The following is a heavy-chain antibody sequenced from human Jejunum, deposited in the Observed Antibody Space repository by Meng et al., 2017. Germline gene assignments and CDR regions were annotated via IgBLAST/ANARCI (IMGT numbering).Heavy chain of an antibody. CDR1: GFTFIDHY. V-gene: IGHV3-11*01. CDR3: ARSRYTFITVGMADAFDN. J-gene: IGHJ3*02. D-gene: IGHD3-16*02. CDR2: VSWSGNTI. Sequence: QVHLVESGGGTVKPGGSLRLTCAASGFTFIDHYMSWIRQAPGKGLEWISYVSWSGNTIDYADSVKGRFTVSRDNAKNSLYLQMNSLRAEDTAVYFCARSRYTFITVGMADAFDNWGQGTMVTVSS.